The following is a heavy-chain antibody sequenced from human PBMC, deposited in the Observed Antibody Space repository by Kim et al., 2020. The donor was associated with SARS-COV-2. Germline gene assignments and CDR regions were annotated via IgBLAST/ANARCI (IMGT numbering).Heavy chain of an antibody. CDR1: GGSISSYY. V-gene: IGHV4-59*01. Sequence: SETLSLTCTVSGGSISSYYWSWIRQPPGKGLEWIGYIYYSGSTNYNPSLKSRVTISVDTSKNQFSLKLSSVTAAYTAVYYCASSMVRGVTLDYWGQGTLVTVSS. J-gene: IGHJ4*02. D-gene: IGHD3-10*01. CDR3: ASSMVRGVTLDY. CDR2: IYYSGST.